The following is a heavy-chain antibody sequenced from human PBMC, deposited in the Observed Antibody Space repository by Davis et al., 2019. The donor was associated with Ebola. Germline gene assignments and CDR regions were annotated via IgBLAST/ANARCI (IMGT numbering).Heavy chain of an antibody. CDR3: ALIGGNDGGFAVVVPANYYGMDV. CDR2: IIPIFGTA. D-gene: IGHD2-2*01. V-gene: IGHV1-69*13. CDR1: GCTFSSYA. Sequence: SVKVSCKASGCTFSSYAISWVRQAPGHGLEWMGGIIPIFGTANYAQKFQGRVTITADESTSTAYMELSSLRSEDTAVYYCALIGGNDGGFAVVVPANYYGMDVWGQGTTVTVSS. J-gene: IGHJ6*02.